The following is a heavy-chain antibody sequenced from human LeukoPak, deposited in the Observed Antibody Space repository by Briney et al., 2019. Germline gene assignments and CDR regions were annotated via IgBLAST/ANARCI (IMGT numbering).Heavy chain of an antibody. Sequence: GGSLRLSCAASGFTFSSYAMHGGRQAPGKGVEWVEVISYDGSNQYYADSVKGRFTISRDNSKNTLYLQMNSLRAEDTVVYYCARGRTYGMDVWGQGTTVTVSS. CDR1: GFTFSSYA. CDR3: ARGRTYGMDV. CDR2: ISYDGSNQ. J-gene: IGHJ6*02. V-gene: IGHV3-30-3*01.